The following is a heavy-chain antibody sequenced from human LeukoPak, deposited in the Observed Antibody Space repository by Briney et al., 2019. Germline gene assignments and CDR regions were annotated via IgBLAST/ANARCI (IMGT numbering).Heavy chain of an antibody. CDR3: ARAGDFSYYDLWSGAGGDYYYYMDV. V-gene: IGHV3-21*01. CDR2: ISSSSGYI. D-gene: IGHD3-3*01. Sequence: GGSLRLSCAASGFTFSNFIMNWVRQAPGKGLESVSSISSSSGYIYYADSVKGRFNISRDNAKNSLYLQMNSLRAEDTAVYYCARAGDFSYYDLWSGAGGDYYYYMDVWGKGTTVTVSS. J-gene: IGHJ6*03. CDR1: GFTFSNFI.